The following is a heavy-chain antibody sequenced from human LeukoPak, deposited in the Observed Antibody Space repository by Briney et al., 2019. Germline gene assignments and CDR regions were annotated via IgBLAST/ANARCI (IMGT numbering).Heavy chain of an antibody. V-gene: IGHV1-8*03. CDR3: ARGDFLEWLLPFDY. CDR2: MNPNSGNT. CDR1: GYTFTSYG. Sequence: ASVKVSCKASGYTFTSYGISWVRQATGQGLEWMGWMNPNSGNTGYAQKFQGRVTITRNTSISTAYMELSSLRSVDTAVYYCARGDFLEWLLPFDYWGQGTLVTVSS. D-gene: IGHD3-3*01. J-gene: IGHJ4*02.